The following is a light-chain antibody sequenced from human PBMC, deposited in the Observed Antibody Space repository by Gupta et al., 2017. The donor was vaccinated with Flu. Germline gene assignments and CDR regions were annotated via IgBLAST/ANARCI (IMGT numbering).Light chain of an antibody. V-gene: IGKV3-20*01. CDR1: QNSSDNY. CDR2: GAS. Sequence: TLSLSPGESATPPCRASQNSSDNYIAWFQQKPGQAPRLLMYGASTRATGIPDRFSGSGSGADFTLTISRLEPEDFAVYLCQQYRDLGHTFGQGTKLAI. CDR3: QQYRDLGHT. J-gene: IGKJ2*01.